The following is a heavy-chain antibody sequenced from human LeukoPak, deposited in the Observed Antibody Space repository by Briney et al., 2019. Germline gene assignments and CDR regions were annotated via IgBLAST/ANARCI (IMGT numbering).Heavy chain of an antibody. CDR1: GYAIISHY. D-gene: IGHD6-19*01. CDR3: ATDSFKWLAFDY. J-gene: IGHJ4*02. V-gene: IGHV1-46*01. Sequence: ASVKVSCKASGYAIISHYMHWVREAPGQGLEWMGTIHPDGDTTTYAQKFQGRVTMTRDTSTSRVYMDLSSLRSEDTAVYYCATDSFKWLAFDYWGQGTLVTVSS. CDR2: IHPDGDTT.